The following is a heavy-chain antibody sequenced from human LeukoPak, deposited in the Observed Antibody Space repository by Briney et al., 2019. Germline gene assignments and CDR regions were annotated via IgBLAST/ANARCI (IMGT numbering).Heavy chain of an antibody. V-gene: IGHV4-59*08. CDR2: IYYRGST. CDR1: GGSTSNYY. J-gene: IGHJ4*02. Sequence: SETLSLTCTVSGGSTSNYYWNWIRQPPRKGLEWIGYIYYRGSTNYNPSLKSRVTISVDTPKNEFSLKLSSVTAADTAVYYCARSGGNSKVDYWGQGTLVTVSS. CDR3: ARSGGNSKVDY. D-gene: IGHD4-11*01.